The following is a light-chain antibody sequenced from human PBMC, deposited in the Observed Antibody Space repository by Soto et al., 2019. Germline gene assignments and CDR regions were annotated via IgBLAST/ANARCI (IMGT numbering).Light chain of an antibody. V-gene: IGLV2-11*01. CDR2: DVS. CDR1: SSDFGSYSV. CDR3: CSYAGSYTFYV. Sequence: QSALTQPASVSGSPGQSITISCTGTSSDFGSYSVVSWYQQHPGKAPKLMIYDVSKRPSGVPDRFSGSKSGNTASLTISGLQAEDEADYYCCSYAGSYTFYVFGTGTKLTVL. J-gene: IGLJ1*01.